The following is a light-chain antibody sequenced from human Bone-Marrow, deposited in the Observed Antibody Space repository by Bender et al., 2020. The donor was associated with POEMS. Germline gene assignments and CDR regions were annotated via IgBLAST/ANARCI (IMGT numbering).Light chain of an antibody. J-gene: IGLJ3*02. V-gene: IGLV2-23*01. Sequence: QSALTQPRSVSGSPGQSVTISCTGTSVDIGSYNLVSWYQQHPGKAPKLMIYEGSKRPSGVSNRFSGSKSGNTASLTISGIQAEDEADYYCCSYAGSRVFGGGTKLTVL. CDR3: CSYAGSRV. CDR2: EGS. CDR1: SVDIGSYNL.